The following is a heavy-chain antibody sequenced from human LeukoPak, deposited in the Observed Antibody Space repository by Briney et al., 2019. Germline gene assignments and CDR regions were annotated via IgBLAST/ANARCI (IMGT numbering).Heavy chain of an antibody. V-gene: IGHV4-39*07. CDR3: ARGRGSSWYYFDS. CDR1: GGSISSSSYY. Sequence: SETLSLTCTVSGGSISSSSYYWGWIRQPPGKGLEWIGSIYYSGSTYYNPSLKGRVTISVDTSKNQFSLKLSSVTAADTAVYYCARGRGSSWYYFDSWGQGTLVTVSS. CDR2: IYYSGST. J-gene: IGHJ4*02. D-gene: IGHD6-13*01.